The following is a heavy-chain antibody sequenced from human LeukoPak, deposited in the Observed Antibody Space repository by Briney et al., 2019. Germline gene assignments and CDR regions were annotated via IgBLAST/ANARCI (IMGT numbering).Heavy chain of an antibody. CDR3: ARDDRLVPFDY. V-gene: IGHV4-30-4*01. CDR2: IYYSGST. Sequence: SETLSLTCTVSGGSISSGDYYWSWIRQPPGKGLEWIGYIYYSGSTYYNPSLKSRVTISVDTSKNQFSLKLSSVTAAETAVYYCARDDRLVPFDYWGQGTLVTVSS. D-gene: IGHD3-10*01. J-gene: IGHJ4*02. CDR1: GGSISSGDYY.